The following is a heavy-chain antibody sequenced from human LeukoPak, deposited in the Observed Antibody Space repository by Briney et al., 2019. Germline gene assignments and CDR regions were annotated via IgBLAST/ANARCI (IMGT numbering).Heavy chain of an antibody. V-gene: IGHV3-23*01. CDR1: GFTFTSYG. J-gene: IGHJ3*02. D-gene: IGHD3-22*01. CDR2: ISGSGGST. CDR3: ARVSPDSSGYYSHDAFDI. Sequence: GGSLRLSCAASGFTFTSYGMSWVRQAPGKGLEWVSAISGSGGSTYYADSVKGRFTISRDNSKNTLYLQMNSLRAEDTAVYYCARVSPDSSGYYSHDAFDIWGQGTMVTVSS.